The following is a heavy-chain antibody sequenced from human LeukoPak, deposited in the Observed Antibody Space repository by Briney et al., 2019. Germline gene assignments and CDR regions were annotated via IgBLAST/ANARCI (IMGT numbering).Heavy chain of an antibody. V-gene: IGHV4-30-2*01. CDR2: IYHSGST. CDR1: GGSISGGGYY. Sequence: SETLSLTCTVSGGSISGGGYYWSWIRQPPGKGLEWIGYIYHSGSTYYNPSLKSRVTISVDRSKNQFSLKLSSVTAADTAVYYCTSRPRGSRVDYWGQGTLVTASS. J-gene: IGHJ4*02. CDR3: TSRPRGSRVDY. D-gene: IGHD3-16*01.